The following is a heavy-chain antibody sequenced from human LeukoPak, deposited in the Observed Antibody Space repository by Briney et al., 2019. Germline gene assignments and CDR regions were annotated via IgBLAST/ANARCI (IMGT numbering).Heavy chain of an antibody. Sequence: ASVKVSCKASGYTFTSYYMHWVRQAPGQGLEWMGIINPSGGSTSYAQKFQGRVTMTRDMSTSTVYMELSSLRSEDTAVYYCARVYYYDSSGYYNYFDYWGQGTLVTVSS. V-gene: IGHV1-46*01. CDR3: ARVYYYDSSGYYNYFDY. J-gene: IGHJ4*02. CDR2: INPSGGST. CDR1: GYTFTSYY. D-gene: IGHD3-22*01.